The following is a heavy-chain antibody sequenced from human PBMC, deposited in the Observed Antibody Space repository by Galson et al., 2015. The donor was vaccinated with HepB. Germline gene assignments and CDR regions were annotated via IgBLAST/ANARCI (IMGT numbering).Heavy chain of an antibody. V-gene: IGHV1-3*01. CDR1: GYTFTSYA. D-gene: IGHD3-10*01. Sequence: SVKVSCKASGYTFTSYAMHWVRQAPGQRLEWMGWINAGNGNTKYSQKFQGRVTITRDTSASTAYIELSSLRSEDTAVYYCARAPDELWFGELSPGYWGQGTLVTVSS. CDR2: INAGNGNT. CDR3: ARAPDELWFGELSPGY. J-gene: IGHJ4*02.